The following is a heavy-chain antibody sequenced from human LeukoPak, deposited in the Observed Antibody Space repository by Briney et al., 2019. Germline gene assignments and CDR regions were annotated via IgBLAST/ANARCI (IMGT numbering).Heavy chain of an antibody. J-gene: IGHJ1*01. Sequence: PGGSLRLSCAASGFTFSSYGMHWVRQAPGNGLKWVAVISYDGSNKYYVDSVKGRFTISRDNSKNTLYLQMNSLRAEDTAVYYCAKVAGGYGDTRWYFQHWGQGTLVTVSS. V-gene: IGHV3-30*18. CDR1: GFTFSSYG. CDR2: ISYDGSNK. CDR3: AKVAGGYGDTRWYFQH. D-gene: IGHD4-17*01.